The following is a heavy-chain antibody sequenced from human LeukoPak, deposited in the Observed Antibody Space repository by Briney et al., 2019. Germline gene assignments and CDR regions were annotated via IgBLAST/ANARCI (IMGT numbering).Heavy chain of an antibody. CDR2: IRYDGSNK. V-gene: IGHV3-30*02. CDR3: AKDDAVAGGGYDAFDI. D-gene: IGHD6-19*01. J-gene: IGHJ3*02. Sequence: GGSLRLSCAASGFTFSSYGMHWVRQAPGKGLEWVAFIRYDGSNKYYADSVKGRFTISRDNSKNTLYLQMNSLRAEDTAVYYCAKDDAVAGGGYDAFDIWGQGILVTVSS. CDR1: GFTFSSYG.